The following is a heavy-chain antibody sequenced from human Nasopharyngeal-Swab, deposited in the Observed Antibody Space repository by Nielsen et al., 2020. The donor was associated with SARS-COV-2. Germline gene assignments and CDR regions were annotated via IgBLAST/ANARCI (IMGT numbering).Heavy chain of an antibody. Sequence: WIRQPPGKALEWLALIYWDDDKRYSPSLKSRLTITKDTSNNQVVLTMTNMDPVDTATYYCAHRQGIAGRPDYYYYYMDVWGKGTTVTVSS. CDR2: IYWDDDK. V-gene: IGHV2-5*02. CDR3: AHRQGIAGRPDYYYYYMDV. D-gene: IGHD6-6*01. J-gene: IGHJ6*03.